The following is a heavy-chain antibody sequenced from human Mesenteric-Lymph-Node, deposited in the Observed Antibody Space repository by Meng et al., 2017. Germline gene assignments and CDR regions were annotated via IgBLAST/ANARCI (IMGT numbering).Heavy chain of an antibody. J-gene: IGHJ4*02. V-gene: IGHV3-30*18. CDR1: GFTFSSYG. Sequence: QGQRVESGGGVGRPGRSRRLAGAASGFTFSSYGMHWVRQAPGKGLEWVALISYDGNKKYYGDSVKGRFTISRDISKNTLYLQMNSLRPEDTAVYFCAKSLEAAATGFDYWGQGTLVTVSS. CDR2: ISYDGNKK. CDR3: AKSLEAAATGFDY. D-gene: IGHD6-13*01.